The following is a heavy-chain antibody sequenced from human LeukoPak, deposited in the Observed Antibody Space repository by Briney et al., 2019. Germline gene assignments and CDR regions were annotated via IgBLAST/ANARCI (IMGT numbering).Heavy chain of an antibody. J-gene: IGHJ6*03. CDR1: GFTFGDYA. Sequence: PGRSLRLSCTASGFTFGDYAMSWVRQAPGKGLEWVGFIRSKAYGGTTEYAASVKGRFTISRDDSKSIAYLQMNSLKTEDTAVYFFTRVSGYFSNGCCFPPYHYLDGWGKGTTVNVPS. CDR2: IRSKAYGGTT. D-gene: IGHD2-8*01. CDR3: TRVSGYFSNGCCFPPYHYLDG. V-gene: IGHV3-49*04.